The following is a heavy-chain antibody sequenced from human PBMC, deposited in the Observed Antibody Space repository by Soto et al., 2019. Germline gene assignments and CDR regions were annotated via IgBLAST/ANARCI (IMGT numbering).Heavy chain of an antibody. CDR2: IYTSGST. CDR3: ARGSPYSSGWPFDY. CDR1: GGSISSYY. J-gene: IGHJ4*02. Sequence: PSETLSLTCTVSGGSISSYYWSWIRQPAGKGLEWIGRIYTSGSTNYNPSLKSRVTMSVDTSKNQFSLKLSSVTAADTAVYCCARGSPYSSGWPFDYWGQGTLVTVSS. D-gene: IGHD6-19*01. V-gene: IGHV4-4*07.